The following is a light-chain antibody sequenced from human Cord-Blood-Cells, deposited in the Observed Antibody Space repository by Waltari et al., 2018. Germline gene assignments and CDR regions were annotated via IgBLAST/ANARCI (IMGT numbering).Light chain of an antibody. CDR2: KAS. CDR3: QQYNSYSWT. Sequence: DIQMTQSPSTLSASVGDRATITCRASQSISSWLAWYQQKPGKPPKLLIYKASSLESGVPSRFSGSGSGTEFTLTISSLQPDDFATYYCQQYNSYSWTFGQGTKVEIK. V-gene: IGKV1-5*03. CDR1: QSISSW. J-gene: IGKJ1*01.